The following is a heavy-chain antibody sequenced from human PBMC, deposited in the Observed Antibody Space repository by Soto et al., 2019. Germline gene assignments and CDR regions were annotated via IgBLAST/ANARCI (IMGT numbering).Heavy chain of an antibody. CDR2: ISHSGST. V-gene: IGHV4-30-2*06. CDR1: SGSISRGGYS. J-gene: IGHJ4*02. Sequence: SETRSLTCAVSSGSISRGGYSWSWIRQSPGKGLEWIGYISHSGSTYYNPSLKSRVTISVDRSKNQFSLKLSSVTAADTAVYYCASGSHVPHYWGQGTLVTVSS. D-gene: IGHD6-6*01. CDR3: ASGSHVPHY.